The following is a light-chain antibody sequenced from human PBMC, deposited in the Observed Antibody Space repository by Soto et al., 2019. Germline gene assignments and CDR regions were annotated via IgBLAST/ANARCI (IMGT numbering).Light chain of an antibody. CDR1: SSDVGGYNY. J-gene: IGLJ1*01. CDR3: CSYAGSYTFEV. Sequence: SVLTQPRSVSGSPGQSVTISCTGTSSDVGGYNYVSWYQQHPGKAPKLMIYDVSKRPSGVPDRFSGSKSGNTASLTISGLQAEDEADYYCCSYAGSYTFEVFGTGTKATVL. V-gene: IGLV2-11*01. CDR2: DVS.